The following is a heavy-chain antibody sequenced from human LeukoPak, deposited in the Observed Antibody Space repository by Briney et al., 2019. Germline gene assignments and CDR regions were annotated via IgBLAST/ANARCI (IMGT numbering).Heavy chain of an antibody. Sequence: PSETLSLTCTVSGGSISSYYWSWIRQPPGKGLEWIGYIYYSGSTNYNPSLKSRVSISVDTSKNDFALKLASVTAADTAMYFCARRVGFYGSGSLNYFDPWGQGILVSVSS. V-gene: IGHV4-59*08. CDR1: GGSISSYY. CDR2: IYYSGST. J-gene: IGHJ5*01. CDR3: ARRVGFYGSGSLNYFDP. D-gene: IGHD3-10*01.